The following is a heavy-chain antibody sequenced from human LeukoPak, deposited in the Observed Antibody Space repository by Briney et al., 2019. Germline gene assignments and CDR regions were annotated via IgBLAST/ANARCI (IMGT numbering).Heavy chain of an antibody. V-gene: IGHV3-23*01. CDR2: ISSGGSYI. CDR1: GFTFSSYS. D-gene: IGHD2-2*01. CDR3: AKSSVVPAAISYCDY. J-gene: IGHJ4*02. Sequence: GGSLRLSCAASGFTFSSYSMTWVRQAPGKGLEWISTISSGGSYIYYADSVKGRFTISRDNSKNTLYLQMNSLRAEDTAVYYCAKSSVVPAAISYCDYWGQGTLVTVSS.